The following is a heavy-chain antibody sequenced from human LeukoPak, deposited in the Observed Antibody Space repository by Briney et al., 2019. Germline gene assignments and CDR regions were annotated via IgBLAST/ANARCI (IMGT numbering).Heavy chain of an antibody. V-gene: IGHV3-33*06. CDR1: GFTFSSYG. CDR3: AKSQQQLVALDY. D-gene: IGHD6-6*01. J-gene: IGHJ4*02. CDR2: IWYDGSNK. Sequence: GRSLRLSCAASGFTFSSYGMHWVRQAPGKGLEWVAVIWYDGSNKYYADSVKGRFTISRDNSKSTLYLQMNSLRAEDTAVYYCAKSQQQLVALDYWGQGTLVTVSS.